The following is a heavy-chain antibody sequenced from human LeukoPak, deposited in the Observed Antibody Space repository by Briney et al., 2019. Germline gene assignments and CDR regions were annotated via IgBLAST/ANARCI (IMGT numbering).Heavy chain of an antibody. J-gene: IGHJ6*03. CDR3: ARDLGFGERGYYYYYMDV. V-gene: IGHV1-2*02. Sequence: GASVKVSCKASGYTFTGYYMHWVRQAPGQGLEWMGWINPNSGGTNYAQKFQGRVTMTRDTSISTAYMELSRLRSDDTAVYYCARDLGFGERGYYYYYMDVWGKGTTVTISS. CDR2: INPNSGGT. CDR1: GYTFTGYY. D-gene: IGHD3-10*01.